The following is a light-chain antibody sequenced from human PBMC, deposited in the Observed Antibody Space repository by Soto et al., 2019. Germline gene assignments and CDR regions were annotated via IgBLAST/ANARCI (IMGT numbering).Light chain of an antibody. CDR3: QPWDSTPGGL. V-gene: IGLV3-1*01. Sequence: SYELTQPPSVSVSPGQTASITCSGDKLGDRYVCWYQHKPGQSPVLLLYQDSKRPSGIPERFSGSNSGNTATLTITGTQPMDEADYYCQPWDSTPGGLFGGGTKLTVL. CDR1: KLGDRY. J-gene: IGLJ2*01. CDR2: QDS.